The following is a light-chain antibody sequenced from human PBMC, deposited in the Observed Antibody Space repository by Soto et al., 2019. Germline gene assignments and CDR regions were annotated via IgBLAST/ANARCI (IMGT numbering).Light chain of an antibody. CDR3: QQYDNWPRT. CDR2: GAS. CDR1: QSISSN. V-gene: IGKV3-15*01. J-gene: IGKJ1*01. Sequence: ETVFTQSAPALSLSPGDNTILSCRASQSISSNLAWYQQKPGQSPRLLIYGASTRATGFPARFSGSGSGTEFTLTINSLQSEDFAVYYCQQYDNWPRTFGQGTKVDIK.